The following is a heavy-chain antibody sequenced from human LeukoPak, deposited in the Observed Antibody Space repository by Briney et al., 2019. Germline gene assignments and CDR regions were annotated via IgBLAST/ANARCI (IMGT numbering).Heavy chain of an antibody. CDR1: GGSISSGGYS. Sequence: PSETLSLTCAVSGGSISSGGYSWSWIRQPPGKGLEWIGYIYHSGSTYYNPSLKSRVTISVDRSKNQFSLKLSSVTAADTAVYYCARAEIEEQLGAFDYWGQGTLVTVSS. J-gene: IGHJ4*02. CDR3: ARAEIEEQLGAFDY. D-gene: IGHD6-6*01. V-gene: IGHV4-30-2*01. CDR2: IYHSGST.